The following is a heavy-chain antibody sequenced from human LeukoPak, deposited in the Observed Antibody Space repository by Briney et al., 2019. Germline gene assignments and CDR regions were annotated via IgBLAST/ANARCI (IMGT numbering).Heavy chain of an antibody. CDR2: ISSSGGST. CDR1: GFTFSSYA. CDR3: ARDRAVLDPSYFDL. V-gene: IGHV3-23*01. D-gene: IGHD4/OR15-4a*01. J-gene: IGHJ2*01. Sequence: GGSLRLSCATFGFTFSSYAMSWVRQAPGKGLEWVSAISSSGGSTYYANSVKGRFTISRDNSKYTLYLQVNSLRAEDTAVYYCARDRAVLDPSYFDLWGHGTLVTVSS.